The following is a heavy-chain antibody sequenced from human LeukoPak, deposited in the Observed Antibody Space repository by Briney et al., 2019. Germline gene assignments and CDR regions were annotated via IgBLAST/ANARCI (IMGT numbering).Heavy chain of an antibody. V-gene: IGHV3-11*05. CDR3: ARDSPGQSTEDY. D-gene: IGHD1-14*01. CDR2: ISSSSSYT. J-gene: IGHJ4*02. Sequence: KTGGSLRLSCAASGFTFSDYYMSWIRQAPGKGLEWVSHISSSSSYTNHADSVKGRFTISRDNAKNSLYLQMNSLRAEDTAVYYCARDSPGQSTEDYWGQGTLVTVSS. CDR1: GFTFSDYY.